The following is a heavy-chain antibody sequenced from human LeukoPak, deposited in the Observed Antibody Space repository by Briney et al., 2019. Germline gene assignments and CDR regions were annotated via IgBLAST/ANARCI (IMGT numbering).Heavy chain of an antibody. CDR3: ARLYYGSYYYYMDV. CDR1: GGTFSSYA. V-gene: IGHV1-69*06. Sequence: SVKVSCKASGGTFSSYAISWVRQAPGQGLEWMGGIIPIFGTANYAQKFQGRVTITADKSTSTAYMELSSLRSEDTAVYYCARLYYGSYYYYMDVWGKGPRSPSP. J-gene: IGHJ6*03. D-gene: IGHD3-10*01. CDR2: IIPIFGTA.